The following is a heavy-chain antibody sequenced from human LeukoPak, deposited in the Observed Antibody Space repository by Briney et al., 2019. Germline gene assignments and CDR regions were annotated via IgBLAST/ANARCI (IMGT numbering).Heavy chain of an antibody. Sequence: GGSLRLSCAASGFTFSSYWMSWVRQAPGKGLEWVSAIGGSGGGTYYADSVKGRFTVSRDNAKNSQYLQMNSLKASDTAMYYCALERSRDTGYYGGGWFDPWGQGTLVSVSS. CDR2: IGGSGGGT. V-gene: IGHV3-23*01. CDR1: GFTFSSYW. D-gene: IGHD3-10*01. CDR3: ALERSRDTGYYGGGWFDP. J-gene: IGHJ5*02.